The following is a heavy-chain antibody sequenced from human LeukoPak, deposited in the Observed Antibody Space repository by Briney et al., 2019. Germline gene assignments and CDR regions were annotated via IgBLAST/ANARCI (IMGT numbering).Heavy chain of an antibody. J-gene: IGHJ4*02. Sequence: GGSLRLSCVASGFTFTSYSMNWVRQAPGKGLEWVSYISSGSSTIYYADSVKGRFTISRDNAKESLYLQMNRLRAEDTAVYYCARIGYSSSSFDFWGQGTLVTVSS. CDR1: GFTFTSYS. CDR2: ISSGSSTI. CDR3: ARIGYSSSSFDF. D-gene: IGHD6-6*01. V-gene: IGHV3-48*04.